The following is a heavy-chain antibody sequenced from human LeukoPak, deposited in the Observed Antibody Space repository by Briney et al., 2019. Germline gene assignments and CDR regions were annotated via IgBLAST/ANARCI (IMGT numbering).Heavy chain of an antibody. J-gene: IGHJ4*02. CDR1: GFTFSSYS. V-gene: IGHV3-48*02. Sequence: GGSLRLSCAASGFTFSSYSMNWVRQAPGKGLERISSISSGSSTIYYADSVKGRFTISRDNAENSLYLQMNSLRDEDTAVYYCARARGDYYPIEDYWGQGTLVTVSS. CDR2: ISSGSSTI. CDR3: ARARGDYYPIEDY. D-gene: IGHD4-17*01.